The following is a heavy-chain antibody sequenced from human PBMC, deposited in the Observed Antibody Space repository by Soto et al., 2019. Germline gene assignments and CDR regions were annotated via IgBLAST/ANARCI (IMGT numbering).Heavy chain of an antibody. V-gene: IGHV4-30-4*01. D-gene: IGHD6-25*01. Sequence: QVQLQESGPGLVKPSQTLSLTCAVSGDSLSSGDYYWNWIRQSPGKDLEWIGKIYHTRSTYYNPSLKSRTAILVDTSKNQFSLQLNSVTAADTAVYYCARQRGSNYNYFFGLDVWGQGTTVIVSS. J-gene: IGHJ6*02. CDR1: GDSLSSGDYY. CDR2: IYHTRST. CDR3: ARQRGSNYNYFFGLDV.